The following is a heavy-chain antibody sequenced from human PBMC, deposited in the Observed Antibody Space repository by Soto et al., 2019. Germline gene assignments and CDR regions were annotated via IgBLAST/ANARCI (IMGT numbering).Heavy chain of an antibody. V-gene: IGHV3-23*01. CDR2: ISGSGGST. D-gene: IGHD3-10*01. Sequence: PGGSLRLSCAASGFTFSSYAMSWVRQAPGKGLEWVSAISGSGGSTYYADSVKGRFTISRDNSKNTLYLQMNSLRAEDTAVYYCEKDTEGLWLPNDYWGPGTLLTVSS. CDR1: GFTFSSYA. J-gene: IGHJ4*02. CDR3: EKDTEGLWLPNDY.